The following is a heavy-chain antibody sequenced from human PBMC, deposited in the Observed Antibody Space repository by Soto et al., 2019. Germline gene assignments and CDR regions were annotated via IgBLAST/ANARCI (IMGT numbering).Heavy chain of an antibody. CDR2: IYYSGRT. CDR3: AGELSNSPEYFDF. D-gene: IGHD6-6*01. J-gene: IGHJ4*02. CDR1: GGSISSDYYY. V-gene: IGHV4-30-4*01. Sequence: PSETLSLTCTVSGGSISSDYYYWCWIRHPPGKGLEWIGYIYYSGRTAYNPSLKSRIIISIDTSKNQFSLSLNSLNAADAAVYYCAGELSNSPEYFDFWGLGTLVTVSS.